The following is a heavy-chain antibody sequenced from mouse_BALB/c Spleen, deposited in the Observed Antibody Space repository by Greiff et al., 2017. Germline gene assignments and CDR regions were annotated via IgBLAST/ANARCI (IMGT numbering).Heavy chain of an antibody. D-gene: IGHD1-1*01. J-gene: IGHJ1*01. CDR1: GDSITSGY. CDR2: ISYSGST. V-gene: IGHV3-8*02. Sequence: EVKLQESGPSLVKPSQTLSLTCSVTGDSITSGYWNWIRKFPGNKLEYMGYISYSGSTYYNPSLKSRISITRDTSKNQYYLQLNSVTTEDTATYYCARPYYYGSSPYWYFDVWGAGTTVTVSS. CDR3: ARPYYYGSSPYWYFDV.